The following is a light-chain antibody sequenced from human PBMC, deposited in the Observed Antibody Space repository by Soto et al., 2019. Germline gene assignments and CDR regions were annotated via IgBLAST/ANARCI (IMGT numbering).Light chain of an antibody. V-gene: IGLV2-14*01. CDR3: SSYTTSSTLLV. Sequence: SALTQPASVSGSLGQSITISCTGTSSDVGGYNYVSWYQQHPGKAPKLMIYEVSNRPSGVSYRFSGSKSGNTASLTISGLQAEDEADYYCSSYTTSSTLLVFGGRTKLTVL. CDR1: SSDVGGYNY. J-gene: IGLJ2*01. CDR2: EVS.